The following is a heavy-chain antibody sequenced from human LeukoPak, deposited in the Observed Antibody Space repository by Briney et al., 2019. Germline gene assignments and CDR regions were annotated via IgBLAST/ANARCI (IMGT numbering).Heavy chain of an antibody. CDR1: GFTFSDYY. J-gene: IGHJ4*02. V-gene: IGHV3-11*01. CDR3: AREADYYGSGSYYIRSFDY. CDR2: ISSSGSTI. Sequence: GGSLRLSCAASGFTFSDYYMSWIRQAPGKGLEWVSYISSSGSTIYYADSVKGRFTISRDNAKNSLYLQMNSLRAEDTAVYYCAREADYYGSGSYYIRSFDYWGQGTLVTVSS. D-gene: IGHD3-10*01.